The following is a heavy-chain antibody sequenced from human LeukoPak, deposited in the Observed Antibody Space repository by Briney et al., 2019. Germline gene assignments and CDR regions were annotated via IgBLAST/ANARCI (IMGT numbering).Heavy chain of an antibody. CDR1: GFTFSSYA. CDR2: ISGSGGST. J-gene: IGHJ4*02. D-gene: IGHD2-2*01. V-gene: IGHV3-23*01. Sequence: PGGSLRLSCAASGFTFSSYAMSWVRQAPGQGLEWVSAISGSGGSTYYADSVKGRFTISRDNSKNTLYLQMNSLRAEDTAVYYCALMGVVVVPAATFDYWGQGTLVTVSS. CDR3: ALMGVVVVPAATFDY.